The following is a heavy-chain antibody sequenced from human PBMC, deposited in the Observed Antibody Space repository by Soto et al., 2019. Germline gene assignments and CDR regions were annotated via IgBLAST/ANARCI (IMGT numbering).Heavy chain of an antibody. Sequence: SETLSLTCTVSGGSISSGGYYWSWIRQHPGKGLEWIGYIYYSGSTYYNPSLKSRVTISVDTSKNQFSLKLSSVTGLRRDDTAIYFCARGLPGWGPLDFWAQGTPVTVSS. CDR3: ARGLPGWGPLDF. D-gene: IGHD7-27*01. CDR1: GGSISSGGYY. J-gene: IGHJ4*02. V-gene: IGHV4-31*03. CDR2: IYYSGST.